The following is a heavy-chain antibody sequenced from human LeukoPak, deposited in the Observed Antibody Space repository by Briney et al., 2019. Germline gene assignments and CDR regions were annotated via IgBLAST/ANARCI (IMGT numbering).Heavy chain of an antibody. V-gene: IGHV3-7*01. CDR3: ARAWELLPFDY. CDR2: IKQDGSEK. D-gene: IGHD1-26*01. J-gene: IGHJ4*02. CDR1: GFTFSSYS. Sequence: GGSLRLSCAASGFTFSSYSMNWVRQAPGKGLEWVANIKQDGSEKYYVDSVKGRFTISRDNAKNSLYLQMNSLRAEDTAVYYCARAWELLPFDYWGQGTLVTVSS.